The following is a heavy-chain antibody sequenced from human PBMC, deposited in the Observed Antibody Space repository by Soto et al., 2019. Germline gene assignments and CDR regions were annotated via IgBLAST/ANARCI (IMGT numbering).Heavy chain of an antibody. J-gene: IGHJ5*02. D-gene: IGHD3-22*01. CDR2: INHSGST. CDR1: GGSFSGYY. V-gene: IGHV4-34*01. Sequence: SETLSLTCAVYGGSFSGYYWSWIRQPPGKGLEWIGEINHSGSTNYNPSLKSRVTISVDTSKNQFSLKLSSVTAADTALYYCARRMYYYDSSGYYYGTHNWFDPWGQGTLVTVSS. CDR3: ARRMYYYDSSGYYYGTHNWFDP.